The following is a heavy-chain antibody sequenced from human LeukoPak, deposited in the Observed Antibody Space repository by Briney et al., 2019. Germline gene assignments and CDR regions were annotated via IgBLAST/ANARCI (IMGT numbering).Heavy chain of an antibody. CDR2: TYYRSKWTN. CDR1: GDSVSSNRTA. CDR3: ARGGGSFDS. D-gene: IGHD3-16*01. J-gene: IGHJ4*02. Sequence: SQTLSLTCAISGDSVSSNRTAWNWFRQSPSRGLEWLGRTYYRSKWTNEYAVSVNSRITVNPDTSRNQFSLQLHSVTPDDTAVYYCARGGGSFDSWGQGTLVTVSS. V-gene: IGHV6-1*01.